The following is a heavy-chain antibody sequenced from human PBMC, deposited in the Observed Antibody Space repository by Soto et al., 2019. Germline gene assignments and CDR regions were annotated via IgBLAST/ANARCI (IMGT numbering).Heavy chain of an antibody. D-gene: IGHD6-13*01. CDR3: ARDSETYRSTWSPFDY. V-gene: IGHV1-18*01. CDR1: GYTFTSYG. J-gene: IGHJ4*02. CDR2: ISTYTDRI. Sequence: GASVKVSCKTSGYTFTSYGISWVRQAPGQGPEWMGWISTYTDRIHYAQKFQARVTMTRDTSRSTAFLELRGLRYGDTAVYYCARDSETYRSTWSPFDYWGQGTLVTVSS.